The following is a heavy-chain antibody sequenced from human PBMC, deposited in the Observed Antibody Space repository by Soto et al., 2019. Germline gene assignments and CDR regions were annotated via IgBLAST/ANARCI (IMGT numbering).Heavy chain of an antibody. CDR3: PRGIEVGATSWHFDL. V-gene: IGHV3-30*03. CDR1: GFTFSSYG. Sequence: QVQLVESGGGVVQPGRSLRLSCAASGFTFSSYGMHWVRQAPGKGLEWVAVISYDGSKKDYADSVKGRFTMSRDNSKNTLYLQMNSLRADDTAVYYCPRGIEVGATSWHFDLWGRGTLVTVSS. CDR2: ISYDGSKK. D-gene: IGHD6-19*01. J-gene: IGHJ2*01.